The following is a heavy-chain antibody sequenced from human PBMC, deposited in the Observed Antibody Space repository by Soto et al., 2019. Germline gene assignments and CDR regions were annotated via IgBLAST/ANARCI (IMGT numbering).Heavy chain of an antibody. CDR2: IIPIFGTA. D-gene: IGHD1-7*01. CDR3: ARAGGELRGDWFDP. Sequence: QVQLVQSGAEVKKPGSSVKVSCKASGGTFSSYAISWVRQAPGQGLEWMGGIIPIFGTANYAQKFQGRVTIAADESTSTAYREVSSLRAEDTAVYYGARAGGELRGDWFDPWGQGTLVTVSS. J-gene: IGHJ5*02. V-gene: IGHV1-69*01. CDR1: GGTFSSYA.